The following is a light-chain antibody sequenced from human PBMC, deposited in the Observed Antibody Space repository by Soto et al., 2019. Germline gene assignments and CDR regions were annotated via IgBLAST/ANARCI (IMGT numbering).Light chain of an antibody. CDR2: GAS. V-gene: IGKV3-15*01. J-gene: IGKJ5*01. Sequence: EIVMTQSPATLSVSPGERAILSCSASQSIRTNVAWYQQRPGQAPRLLIYGASTRATDLPARFSGSGSGTEFTLTISSLQSEDFAIYDCQQYKHWTSITFRQGTRLEF. CDR1: QSIRTN. CDR3: QQYKHWTSIT.